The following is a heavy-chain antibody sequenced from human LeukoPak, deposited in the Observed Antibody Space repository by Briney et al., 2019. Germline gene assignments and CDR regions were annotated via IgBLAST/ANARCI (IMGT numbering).Heavy chain of an antibody. J-gene: IGHJ4*02. CDR1: GFTFSSYA. CDR2: ISGSGGST. D-gene: IGHD4-17*01. Sequence: AGGSLRLSCAASGFTFSSYAMSWVRHAPGKGLEWVSAISGSGGSTYYADSVKGRFTISRDNSKNTLYLQMNSLRAEDTAVYYCAKDRGRVTTTPYDYWGQGTLVTVSS. V-gene: IGHV3-23*01. CDR3: AKDRGRVTTTPYDY.